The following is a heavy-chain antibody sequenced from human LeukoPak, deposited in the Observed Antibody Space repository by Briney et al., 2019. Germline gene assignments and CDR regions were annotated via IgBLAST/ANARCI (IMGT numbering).Heavy chain of an antibody. CDR2: INPNSGGT. CDR3: ARALRIQLWLADY. J-gene: IGHJ4*02. CDR1: GYTFTGYY. D-gene: IGHD5-18*01. V-gene: IGHV1-2*02. Sequence: GGSLRLSCAASGYTFTGYYMHWVRQAPGQGLEWMGWINPNSGGTNYAQKFQGRVTMTRDTSISTAYMELSRLRSDDTAVYYCARALRIQLWLADYWGQGTLVTVSS.